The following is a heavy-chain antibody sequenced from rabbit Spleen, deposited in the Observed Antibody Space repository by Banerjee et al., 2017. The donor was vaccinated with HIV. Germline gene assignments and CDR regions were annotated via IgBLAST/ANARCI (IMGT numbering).Heavy chain of an antibody. CDR1: GFTLSSYY. V-gene: IGHV1S7*01. Sequence: HLKESGGGLVQPGGSLKLSCTASGFTLSSYYMNWVRQAPGKGLEWIGYIDPVFGITYYANWVNGRFSISRENAQNTVLLQMTSLTAADTATYFCVRARPYPFVLWGPGTLVTVS. D-gene: IGHD1-1*01. CDR3: VRARPYPFVL. CDR2: IDPVFGIT. J-gene: IGHJ4*01.